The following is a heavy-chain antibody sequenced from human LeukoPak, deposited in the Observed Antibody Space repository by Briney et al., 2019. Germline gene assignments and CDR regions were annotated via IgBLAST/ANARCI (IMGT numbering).Heavy chain of an antibody. CDR1: GFTFSSYS. CDR2: ISSSSSYI. J-gene: IGHJ4*02. CDR3: ARDQTGFDY. V-gene: IGHV3-21*01. Sequence: GGSLRLSCAASGFTFSSYSMNWVRKAPGKGLEWVSSISSSSSYIYYADSVKGRFTISRDNAKNSLYLRMNSLRAEDTAVYYCARDQTGFDYWGQGTLVTVSS.